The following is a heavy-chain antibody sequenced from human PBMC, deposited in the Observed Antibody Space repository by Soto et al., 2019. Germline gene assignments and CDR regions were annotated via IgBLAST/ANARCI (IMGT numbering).Heavy chain of an antibody. CDR2: ISSGSSTI. J-gene: IGHJ3*01. V-gene: IGHV3-48*01. CDR1: GFTFSSYS. CDR3: AKTYSSGRGAFDV. Sequence: GGSLRLSCAASGFTFSSYSMSRVRQAPGKGLEWVSYISSGSSTIYYADSVKGRFTISRDNAQNSLYLQMNSLRAEDTAVYYCAKTYSSGRGAFDVWGQGTMVTVSS. D-gene: IGHD6-19*01.